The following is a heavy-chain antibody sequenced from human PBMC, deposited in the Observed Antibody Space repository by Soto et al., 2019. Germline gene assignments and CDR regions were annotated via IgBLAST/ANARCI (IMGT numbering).Heavy chain of an antibody. V-gene: IGHV3-11*01. CDR3: ARDIPSRLATTKLTGFDP. CDR1: GFTFSDYY. Sequence: QVQLVESGGGLVKPGGSLRLSCAASGFTFSDYYMSWIRQAPGKGLEWVSYISSSGSTIYYADSVKGRFTISRDNAKNSLYLQMNGLRAEDTAVYYCARDIPSRLATTKLTGFDPWGQGTLVTVSS. J-gene: IGHJ5*02. CDR2: ISSSGSTI. D-gene: IGHD6-25*01.